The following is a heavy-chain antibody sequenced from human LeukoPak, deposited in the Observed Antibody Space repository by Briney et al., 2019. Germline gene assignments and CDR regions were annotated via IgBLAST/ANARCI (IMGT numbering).Heavy chain of an antibody. CDR2: IYYSGST. J-gene: IGHJ6*03. D-gene: IGHD5-18*01. V-gene: IGHV4-59*08. CDR3: ARQMDTAMVTGHYYYYYMDV. CDR1: GGSLSSYY. Sequence: SETLSLTCTVSGGSLSSYYWSWIRQPPGKGLEWIGYIYYSGSTNYNPSLKSRVTISVDTSKNQFSLKLSSVTAADTAVYYCARQMDTAMVTGHYYYYYMDVWGKGTTVTVSS.